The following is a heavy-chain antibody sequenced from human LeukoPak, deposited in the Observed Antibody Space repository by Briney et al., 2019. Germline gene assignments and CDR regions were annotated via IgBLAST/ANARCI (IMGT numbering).Heavy chain of an antibody. CDR3: ARTLVVINDAFDI. Sequence: ASEKVSCKTSGYTFTGYYIHWVRQAPGQGLEWMGWINPNSGDTNYAQKFQGRVSMTGDTSISTAYMELSRLRSDDTAVYYCARTLVVINDAFDIWGQGTMVTVSS. J-gene: IGHJ3*02. CDR1: GYTFTGYY. CDR2: INPNSGDT. V-gene: IGHV1-2*02. D-gene: IGHD3-22*01.